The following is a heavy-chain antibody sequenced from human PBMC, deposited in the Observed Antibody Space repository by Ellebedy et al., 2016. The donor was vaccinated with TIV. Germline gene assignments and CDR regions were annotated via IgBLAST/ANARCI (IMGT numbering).Heavy chain of an antibody. D-gene: IGHD2-2*01. J-gene: IGHJ5*01. V-gene: IGHV3-9*02. CDR2: IIWNSASS. CDR1: GLISADYA. CDR3: ATDQVVVPGGDWLKS. Sequence: GRSLRLSXVRFGLISADYAMHWVRPVPGKGLEWVPGIIWNSASSGYADSVKGRFTISRDNAKKSLYLQMNSLRAEDTAVYYCATDQVVVPGGDWLKSWGQGTLVTVSS.